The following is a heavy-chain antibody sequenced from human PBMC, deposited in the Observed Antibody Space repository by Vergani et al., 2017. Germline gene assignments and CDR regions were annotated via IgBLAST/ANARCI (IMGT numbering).Heavy chain of an antibody. Sequence: EVQLLESGGDLVQPGGSLRLSCAASGFTFNHYAMNWVRQAPGKGLEWVSGISGSGGSTYYADSVKGRFTISRDNSKNTLYLQMNSLRAEDTAVYYCAKQYYDILTTGYWGQGTLVTVSS. V-gene: IGHV3-23*01. CDR2: ISGSGGST. CDR1: GFTFNHYA. D-gene: IGHD3-9*01. CDR3: AKQYYDILTTGY. J-gene: IGHJ4*02.